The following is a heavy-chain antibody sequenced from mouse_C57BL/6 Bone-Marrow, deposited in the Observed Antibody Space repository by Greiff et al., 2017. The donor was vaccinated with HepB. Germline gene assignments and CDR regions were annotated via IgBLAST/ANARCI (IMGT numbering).Heavy chain of an antibody. Sequence: VQVVESGPELVKPGASVKISCKASGYAFSSSWMNWVKQRPGKGLEWIGRIYPGDGDTNYNGKFKGKATLTADKSSSTAYMQLSSLTSEDSAVYFCASYYGSSYAYYAMDYWGQGTSVTVSS. V-gene: IGHV1-82*01. J-gene: IGHJ4*01. D-gene: IGHD1-1*01. CDR2: IYPGDGDT. CDR1: GYAFSSSW. CDR3: ASYYGSSYAYYAMDY.